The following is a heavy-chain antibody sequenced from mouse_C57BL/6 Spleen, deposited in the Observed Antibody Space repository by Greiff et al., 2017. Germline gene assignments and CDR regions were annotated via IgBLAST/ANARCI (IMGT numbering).Heavy chain of an antibody. CDR1: GYTFTSYW. D-gene: IGHD2-14*01. CDR3: ARAIGEGYYNY. J-gene: IGHJ2*01. V-gene: IGHV1-69*01. CDR2: IDPSDSYT. Sequence: QVQLQQPGAELVMPGASVKLSCKASGYTFTSYWMHWVKQRPGQGLEWIGEIDPSDSYTNYNQKFKGKSTLTVDKSSSTAYMQLSSLTSEDSAVYYCARAIGEGYYNYWGQGTTLTVSS.